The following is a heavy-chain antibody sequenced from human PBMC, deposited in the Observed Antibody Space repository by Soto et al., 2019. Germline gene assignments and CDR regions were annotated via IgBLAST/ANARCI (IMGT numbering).Heavy chain of an antibody. CDR3: ARGELGYYYYYGMDV. J-gene: IGHJ6*02. D-gene: IGHD7-27*01. V-gene: IGHV4-34*01. CDR2: INHSGST. Sequence: PSETLSLTCAVYGGSFSGNYWSWIRQPPGKGLEWIGEINHSGSTNYNPSLKSRVTISVDTSKNQFSLKLSSVTAADTAVYYCARGELGYYYYYGMDVWGQGTTVTVSS. CDR1: GGSFSGNY.